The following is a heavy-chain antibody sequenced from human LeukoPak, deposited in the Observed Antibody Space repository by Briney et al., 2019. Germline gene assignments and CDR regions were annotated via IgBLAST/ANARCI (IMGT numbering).Heavy chain of an antibody. CDR3: ARAAKWEFYHYYMDV. J-gene: IGHJ6*03. V-gene: IGHV3-48*01. Sequence: GGSLRLSCVASEFIFSSYSMIWVRQAPGKGLEWISYISNGSGNRYYADSVKGRFTISRDNAKNLLHLQMNNLRADDTAVYYCARAAKWEFYHYYMDVWGKGTTVAVSS. CDR2: ISNGSGNR. D-gene: IGHD1-26*01. CDR1: EFIFSSYS.